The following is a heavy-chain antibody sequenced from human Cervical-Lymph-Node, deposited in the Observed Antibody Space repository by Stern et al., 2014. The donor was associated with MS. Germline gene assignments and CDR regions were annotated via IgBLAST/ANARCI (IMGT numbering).Heavy chain of an antibody. CDR1: GYTFTGYY. V-gene: IGHV1-2*06. CDR3: ARTDRTYSASNFDL. J-gene: IGHJ4*02. CDR2: INPNSGAT. Sequence: VQLVESGAEVKKPGASVKVSCKASGYTFTGYYMNWVRQAPGQGLEWMGRINPNSGATNYEQKFQGRVTMTRDTSTSTAYMEVGTLTSDDTAVYYCARTDRTYSASNFDLWGQGTLGTGSS. D-gene: IGHD5-12*01.